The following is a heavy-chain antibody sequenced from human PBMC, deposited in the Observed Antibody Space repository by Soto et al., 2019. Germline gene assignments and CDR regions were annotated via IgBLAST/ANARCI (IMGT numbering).Heavy chain of an antibody. D-gene: IGHD6-13*01. CDR3: ARGLAAAGYYYYYYGMDV. CDR2: INHSGST. CDR1: GGSFSGYY. V-gene: IGHV4-34*01. J-gene: IGHJ6*02. Sequence: PSETLSLTCAVYGGSFSGYYWSWIRQPPGKGLEWIGEINHSGSTNYNPSLKSRVTISVDTSKNQFSLKLSSVTAADTAVYYCARGLAAAGYYYYYYGMDVWGQGTTVTVSS.